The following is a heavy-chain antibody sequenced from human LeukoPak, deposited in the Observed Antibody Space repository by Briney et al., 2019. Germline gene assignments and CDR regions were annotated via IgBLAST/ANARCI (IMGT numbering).Heavy chain of an antibody. D-gene: IGHD3-22*01. J-gene: IGHJ4*02. CDR1: GFTFSNAW. Sequence: GGSLRLSCATSGFTFSNAWMNWVRQAPGKGLEWVGRIRSNSDGGTIDYAAPVKGRFTLSRDDSKTTLYLQMNSLQTEDTAVYYCARRSSDYYFDYWGQGTLVTVSS. CDR3: ARRSSDYYFDY. CDR2: IRSNSDGGTI. V-gene: IGHV3-15*07.